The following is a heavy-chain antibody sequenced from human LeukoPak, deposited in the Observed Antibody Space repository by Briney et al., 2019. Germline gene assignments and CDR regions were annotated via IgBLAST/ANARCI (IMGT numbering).Heavy chain of an antibody. J-gene: IGHJ4*02. CDR1: GFTVSSNY. CDR3: ARWYCSSTSCYYDY. CDR2: IYNIGTT. Sequence: GGSLRLSCAASGFTVSSNYMSWVRQAPGKGLEWVSIIYNIGTTYYTDSVKGRFTISRDNSKNTLYLQMNSLRAEDTAVYYCARWYCSSTSCYYDYWGQGTLVTVSS. D-gene: IGHD2-2*01. V-gene: IGHV3-53*01.